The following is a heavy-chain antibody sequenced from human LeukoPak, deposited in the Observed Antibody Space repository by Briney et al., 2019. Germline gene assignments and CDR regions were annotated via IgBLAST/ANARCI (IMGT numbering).Heavy chain of an antibody. J-gene: IGHJ4*02. Sequence: ASVKLSCKASGYNFTSYAIHWVRQAPGQGLEWLGWITPSGGTNYPQKFLGRVAITWDTSITTAYMDLSRLTSDDTAVYYCARDRYGDGLAHLDYWGQGALVTVSS. CDR1: GYNFTSYA. CDR3: ARDRYGDGLAHLDY. D-gene: IGHD5-24*01. CDR2: ITPSGGT. V-gene: IGHV1-2*02.